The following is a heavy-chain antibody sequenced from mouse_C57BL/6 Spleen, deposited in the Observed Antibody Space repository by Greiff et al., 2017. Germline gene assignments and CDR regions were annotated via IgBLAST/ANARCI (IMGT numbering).Heavy chain of an antibody. Sequence: QVQLKQPGAELVKPGASVKLSCKASGYTFTSYWMHWVKQRPGQGLEWMGMIHPNSGSTNYNEKFKSKATLTVDKSSSTAYMQLSSLTSEDSAVYYCATIYYDYDGAYWGQGTLVTVSA. CDR1: GYTFTSYW. J-gene: IGHJ3*01. D-gene: IGHD2-4*01. CDR2: IHPNSGST. CDR3: ATIYYDYDGAY. V-gene: IGHV1-64*01.